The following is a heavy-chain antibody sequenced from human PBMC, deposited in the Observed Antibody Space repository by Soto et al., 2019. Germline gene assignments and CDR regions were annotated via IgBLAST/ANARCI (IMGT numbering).Heavy chain of an antibody. J-gene: IGHJ4*02. Sequence: QVHLVQSGAEVKKPGASVKVSCKCSGYTFTSYGITWVRQAPGQGLEWMGWISAHNGNTDYAQKVQGRDTVTRDTSTSTAYMELRSRRSDDTAVYYCARGRYGDYWGQGALVTVSS. CDR3: ARGRYGDY. D-gene: IGHD1-1*01. V-gene: IGHV1-18*01. CDR1: GYTFTSYG. CDR2: ISAHNGNT.